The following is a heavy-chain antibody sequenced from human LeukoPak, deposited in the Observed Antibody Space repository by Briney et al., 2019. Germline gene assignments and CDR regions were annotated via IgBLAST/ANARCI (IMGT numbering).Heavy chain of an antibody. J-gene: IGHJ4*02. CDR1: GGSISSGDYY. CDR2: IYYSGST. Sequence: PSETLSLTCTVSGGSISSGDYYWSWIRQPPGKGLEWIGYIYYSGSTYYNPSLESRITISVDTSKNQFSLRLSSVTAADTAVCYCARGDALLDYWGQGTLVIVSS. V-gene: IGHV4-30-4*01. CDR3: ARGDALLDY.